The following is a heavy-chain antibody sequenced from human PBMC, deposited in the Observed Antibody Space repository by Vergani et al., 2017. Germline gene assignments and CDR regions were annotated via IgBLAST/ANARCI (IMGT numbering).Heavy chain of an antibody. CDR1: GFTFSSYG. Sequence: VQVVETGGGLVQPGGSLRLSCAASGFTFSSYGMHWVRQAPGKGLEWVSTLSASDRRTHYADSVKGRFTISRDISKNTLFLHMNSLRPEDTAVYYCAKVGRSEVAGTFGAFDIWGQGTMVTVSS. V-gene: IGHV3-NL1*01. J-gene: IGHJ3*02. CDR3: AKVGRSEVAGTFGAFDI. CDR2: LSASDRRT. D-gene: IGHD6-19*01.